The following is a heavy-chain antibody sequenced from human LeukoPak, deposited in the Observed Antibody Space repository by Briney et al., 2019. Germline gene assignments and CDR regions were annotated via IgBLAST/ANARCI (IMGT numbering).Heavy chain of an antibody. CDR2: ISYDGSNK. Sequence: PGRSLRLSSAASGFTFSSYAMHWVRQAPGKGLEWVAVISYDGSNKYYADSVKGRFTISRDNSKNTLYLQMNSLRAEDTAVYYCARDMGHLRFLEWLLTNTTGGFDYWGQGTLVTVSS. CDR3: ARDMGHLRFLEWLLTNTTGGFDY. J-gene: IGHJ4*02. D-gene: IGHD3-3*01. CDR1: GFTFSSYA. V-gene: IGHV3-30-3*01.